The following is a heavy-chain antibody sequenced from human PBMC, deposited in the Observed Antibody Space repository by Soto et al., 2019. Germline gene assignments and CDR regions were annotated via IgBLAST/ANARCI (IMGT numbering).Heavy chain of an antibody. V-gene: IGHV1-69*01. CDR2: IIPIFGTA. CDR3: ARERDGGFLKDPTPLYYYGMDV. D-gene: IGHD3-3*01. J-gene: IGHJ6*02. CDR1: GGTFSSYA. Sequence: QVQLVQSGAEVKKPGSSVKVSCKASGGTFSSYAISWVRQAPGQGLEWMGGIIPIFGTANYAQKFQGRVTITADESTSTAYMELSSLRSEDTAVYYCARERDGGFLKDPTPLYYYGMDVWGQGTTVTVSS.